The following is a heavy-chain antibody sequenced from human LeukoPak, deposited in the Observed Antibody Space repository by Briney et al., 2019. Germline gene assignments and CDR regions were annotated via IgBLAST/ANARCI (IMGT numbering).Heavy chain of an antibody. CDR2: ISAYNGNT. J-gene: IGHJ5*02. CDR1: GYTFTSYG. V-gene: IGHV1-18*01. CDR3: ARARGPIAAAGTWFDP. D-gene: IGHD6-13*01. Sequence: GASVKVSCKASGYTFTSYGISWVRQAPGQGLVWMGWISAYNGNTNYAQKLQGRVTMTTDTSTSTAYMELRSLRSDDTAVYYCARARGPIAAAGTWFDPWGQGTLATVSS.